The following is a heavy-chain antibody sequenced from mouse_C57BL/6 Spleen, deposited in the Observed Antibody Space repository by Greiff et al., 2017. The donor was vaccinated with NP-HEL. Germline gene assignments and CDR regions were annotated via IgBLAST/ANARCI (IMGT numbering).Heavy chain of an antibody. CDR1: GYTFTSYW. V-gene: IGHV1-53*01. J-gene: IGHJ3*01. CDR3: ARDGYYVAWFAY. Sequence: VQLQQSGTELVKPGASVKLSCKASGYTFTSYWMHWVKQRPGQGLEWIGNINPSNGGTNYIEKFKSKATLTVDKSSSTAYMQLSSLTSEDSAVEYCARDGYYVAWFAYWGQGTLVTVSA. CDR2: INPSNGGT. D-gene: IGHD2-3*01.